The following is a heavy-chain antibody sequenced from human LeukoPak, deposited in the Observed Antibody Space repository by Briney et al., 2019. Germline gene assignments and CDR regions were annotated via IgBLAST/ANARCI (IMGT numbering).Heavy chain of an antibody. CDR2: MNPNSGNT. CDR3: ARGRTGWLRLGYYFDY. J-gene: IGHJ4*02. CDR1: EYTFTGHD. D-gene: IGHD5-12*01. Sequence: ASVKLSCKASEYTFTGHDINWVRQATGQGLEWMGWMNPNSGNTGYAQKFQGRVTMTRNTSISTAYMELSSLRSEDTAVYYCARGRTGWLRLGYYFDYWGQGTLVTVSS. V-gene: IGHV1-8*01.